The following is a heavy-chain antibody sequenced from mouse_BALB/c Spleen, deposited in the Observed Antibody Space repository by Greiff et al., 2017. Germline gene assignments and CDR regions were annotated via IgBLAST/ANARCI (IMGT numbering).Heavy chain of an antibody. CDR2: INPNNGGT. Sequence: VQLQQSGPELVKPGASVKIPCKASGYTFTDYNMDWVKQSHGKSLEWIGDINPNNGGTIYNQKFKGQATLTVDKSSSTAYMELRSLTSEDTAVYYCARVTTVVVHYYAMDYWGQGTSVTVSA. D-gene: IGHD1-1*01. CDR1: GYTFTDYN. V-gene: IGHV1-18*01. CDR3: ARVTTVVVHYYAMDY. J-gene: IGHJ4*01.